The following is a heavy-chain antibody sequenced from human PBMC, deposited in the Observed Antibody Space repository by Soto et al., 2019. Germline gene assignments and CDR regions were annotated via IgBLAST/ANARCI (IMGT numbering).Heavy chain of an antibody. Sequence: PGESLKISCKGSGYSFTSYWIGWVRQMPGKGLEWMGIIYPGDSDTRYSPSFQGHVTISADKSISTAYLQWSSLKASDTAMYYCALVPYCGGDCYSVDGYWGQGTLVTVSS. J-gene: IGHJ4*02. CDR3: ALVPYCGGDCYSVDGY. V-gene: IGHV5-51*01. CDR2: IYPGDSDT. CDR1: GYSFTSYW. D-gene: IGHD2-21*02.